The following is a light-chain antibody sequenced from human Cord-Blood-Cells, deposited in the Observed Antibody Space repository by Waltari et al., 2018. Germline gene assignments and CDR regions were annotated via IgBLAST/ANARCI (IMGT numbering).Light chain of an antibody. V-gene: IGKV3-11*01. Sequence: EIVLTQSPATLSLSPGERATLSCRASQSVSSYLAWYQQKPGQAPRLLIYDASNRATSIPTRFSGSWSGTDFTLTISSLEPEDFAVYYCQQRSNWGFTFGPGTKVDIK. CDR1: QSVSSY. CDR3: QQRSNWGFT. CDR2: DAS. J-gene: IGKJ3*01.